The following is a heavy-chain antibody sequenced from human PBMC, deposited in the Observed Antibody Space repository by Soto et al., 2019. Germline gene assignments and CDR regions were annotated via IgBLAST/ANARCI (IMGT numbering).Heavy chain of an antibody. CDR3: AKGYCSSTSCWEFDY. CDR2: ISNSGDST. V-gene: IGHV3-23*01. CDR1: GFPFISYA. J-gene: IGHJ4*02. Sequence: EVQLLESGGGLVQPGGSLRLSCAASGFPFISYAMSWVRQAPGKGLEWVSLISNSGDSTYYADSVKGRFTTSRDNSKNSLHLQMNSVRAEDTAIYYCAKGYCSSTSCWEFDYWGQGTLVTVSS. D-gene: IGHD2-2*01.